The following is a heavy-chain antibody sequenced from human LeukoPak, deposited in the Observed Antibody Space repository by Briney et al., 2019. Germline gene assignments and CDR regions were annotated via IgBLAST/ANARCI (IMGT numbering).Heavy chain of an antibody. CDR2: ISYSGST. CDR1: GGSISSYY. D-gene: IGHD3-22*01. Sequence: PSETLSLTCTVSGGSISSYYWSWIRQPPGKGLEWIGYISYSGSTNYNPSLKSRVTISVDMSKNQFSLKLSSVTAADTAVYYCARSSSAHYYDSGGYLPSHFDCWGQGTLVTVSS. J-gene: IGHJ4*02. CDR3: ARSSSAHYYDSGGYLPSHFDC. V-gene: IGHV4-59*01.